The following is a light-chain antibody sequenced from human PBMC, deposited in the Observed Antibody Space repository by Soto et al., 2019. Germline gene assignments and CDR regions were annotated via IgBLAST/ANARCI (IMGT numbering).Light chain of an antibody. CDR1: QGISNY. J-gene: IGKJ3*01. CDR3: QNYDSAPFT. Sequence: DIQMTQSPSSLSASVGDRVTITCRASQGISNYLAWYQHKPGKVPKLLIYGASTFHSAAPSRFSGSGSGTAFALSISSLQPEDVATYYCQNYDSAPFTFGPGTKVDIK. CDR2: GAS. V-gene: IGKV1-27*01.